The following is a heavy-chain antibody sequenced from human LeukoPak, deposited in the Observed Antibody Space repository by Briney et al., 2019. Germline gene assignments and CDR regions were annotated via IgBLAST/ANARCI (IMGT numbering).Heavy chain of an antibody. CDR2: IIPIFGTA. D-gene: IGHD2-15*01. CDR3: AREGARVVPGAFDY. CDR1: GGTFSSYA. J-gene: IGHJ4*02. V-gene: IGHV1-69*05. Sequence: ASVKVSCKASGGTFSSYAISWVRQAPGQGLEWMGGIIPIFGTANYAQKFQGRVTITTDESTSTAYMELSSLRSKDTAVYYCAREGARVVPGAFDYWGQGTLVTVSS.